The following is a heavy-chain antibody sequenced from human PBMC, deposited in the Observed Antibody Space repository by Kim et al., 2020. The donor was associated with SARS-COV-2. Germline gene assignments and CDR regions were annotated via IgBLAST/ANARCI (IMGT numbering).Heavy chain of an antibody. CDR1: GGTFSSYA. CDR3: ARQSAYYYDSSGYLDY. V-gene: IGHV1-69*13. Sequence: SVKVSCKASGGTFSSYAISWVRQAPGQGLEWMGGIIPIFGTANYAQKFQGRVTITADESTSTAYMELSSLRSEDTAVYYCARQSAYYYDSSGYLDYWGQGTLVTVSS. J-gene: IGHJ4*02. D-gene: IGHD3-22*01. CDR2: IIPIFGTA.